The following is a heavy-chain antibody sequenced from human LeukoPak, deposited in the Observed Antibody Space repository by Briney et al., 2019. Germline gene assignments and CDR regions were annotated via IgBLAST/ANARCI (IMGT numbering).Heavy chain of an antibody. CDR1: GYTLTELS. CDR3: ATASTYYSGDAFDI. Sequence: ASVTVSFKVSGYTLTELSMHWVRQAPGKGREGMGGFDPEDGETIYAQKFQGRVTVTEDTSTDTAYMELSSLRSEDTAVYYCATASTYYSGDAFDIWGQGTMVTVSS. V-gene: IGHV1-24*01. CDR2: FDPEDGET. D-gene: IGHD3-22*01. J-gene: IGHJ3*02.